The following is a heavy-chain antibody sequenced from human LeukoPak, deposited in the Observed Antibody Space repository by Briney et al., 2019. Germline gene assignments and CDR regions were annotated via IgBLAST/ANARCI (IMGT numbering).Heavy chain of an antibody. CDR3: ARGSASPAAIAFDI. D-gene: IGHD2-2*02. CDR1: GGSISSYL. V-gene: IGHV4-59*01. CDR2: IYYSGST. J-gene: IGHJ3*02. Sequence: SETLSLTCTVSGGSISSYLWSWIRQPPGKGLEWIGYIYYSGSTNYNPSLKSRVTILVDTSKNQFSLKVSSVTAADTAVYYCARGSASPAAIAFDIWGQGTMVTVSS.